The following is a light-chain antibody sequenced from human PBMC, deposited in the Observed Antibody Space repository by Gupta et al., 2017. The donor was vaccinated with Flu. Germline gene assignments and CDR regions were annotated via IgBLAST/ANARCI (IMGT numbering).Light chain of an antibody. Sequence: PGFQSVTPKEKVTITCRASQNIGRNLNWYQQKPDQSPKLLIKYASQYGSGVPSRFSGSGFGTNFTLTVNGLEAEDAATYYCLQGDCLPRTFGQGTKLAIK. J-gene: IGKJ2*01. V-gene: IGKV6-21*01. CDR1: QNIGRN. CDR3: LQGDCLPRT. CDR2: YAS.